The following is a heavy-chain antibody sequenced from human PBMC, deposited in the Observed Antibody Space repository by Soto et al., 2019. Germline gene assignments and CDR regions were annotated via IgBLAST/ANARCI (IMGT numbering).Heavy chain of an antibody. J-gene: IGHJ6*02. D-gene: IGHD6-19*01. CDR2: IDYSGRT. V-gene: IGHV4-59*01. Sequence: PSETLXLTCTVSGGXISSYFWSWIRQPPGKGLEWIGYIDYSGRTNYNPSLKSRVSISVDTSKNQFSLMLNSVTAADTAMYYCSRDGASSSWHGMDVWGQGTTVTVSS. CDR3: SRDGASSSWHGMDV. CDR1: GGXISSYF.